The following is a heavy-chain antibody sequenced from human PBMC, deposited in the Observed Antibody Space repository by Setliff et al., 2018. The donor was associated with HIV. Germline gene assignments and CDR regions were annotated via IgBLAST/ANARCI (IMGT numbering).Heavy chain of an antibody. CDR2: VETIGST. J-gene: IGHJ4*02. D-gene: IGHD3-16*01. V-gene: IGHV4-61*09. CDR3: ARVTSAFFFLGAFDS. CDR1: GGSIDGASYY. Sequence: SETLSLTCTVFGGSIDGASYYWAWIRQPAGKGLEWIGHVETIGSTNYNPSLRGRVTISRDTSKNQFSLKMTSVTATDTAVYFCARVTSAFFFLGAFDSWGPGTLVTSPQ.